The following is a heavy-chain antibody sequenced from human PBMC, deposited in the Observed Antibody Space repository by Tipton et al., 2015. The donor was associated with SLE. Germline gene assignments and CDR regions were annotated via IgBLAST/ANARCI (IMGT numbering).Heavy chain of an antibody. D-gene: IGHD6-13*01. CDR1: GGSISSGGYY. J-gene: IGHJ3*02. Sequence: TLSLTCTVSGGSISSGGYYWSWIRQHPGKGLEWIGYIYYSGSTYYNPSLKSRVTISVDTSKNQFSLKLSSVTAADTAVYYCARPSSTSWYAAFDIWGQGTMVTVSP. CDR2: IYYSGST. V-gene: IGHV4-31*03. CDR3: ARPSSTSWYAAFDI.